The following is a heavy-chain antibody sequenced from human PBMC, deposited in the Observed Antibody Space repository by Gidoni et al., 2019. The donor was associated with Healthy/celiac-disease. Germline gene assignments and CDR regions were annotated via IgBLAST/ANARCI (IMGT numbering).Heavy chain of an antibody. CDR2: IYPGDSDT. V-gene: IGHV5-51*01. D-gene: IGHD3-10*01. CDR1: GYSFTSYW. CDR3: ARHRHWDYGSGSPFDY. J-gene: IGHJ4*02. Sequence: GSGYSFTSYWIGWVRQMPGKGLEWLGIIYPGDSDTRYSPSFQGQVNISADKSISTAYLQWSSLKASDTAMYYCARHRHWDYGSGSPFDYWGQGTLVTVSS.